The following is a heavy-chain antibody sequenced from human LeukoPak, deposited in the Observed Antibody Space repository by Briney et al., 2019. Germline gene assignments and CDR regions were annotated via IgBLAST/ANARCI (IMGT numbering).Heavy chain of an antibody. V-gene: IGHV3-23*01. Sequence: PGGSLRLSCAASGFTFSSYAMSWVRQAPGKGLEWASGISGSGGRTYHAQSVKGRFTISRDNSKNTLYLQMNSLRAEDTALYYCARGQEYYYDSSAYSKFDYWGQGTLVTVSS. CDR1: GFTFSSYA. CDR2: ISGSGGRT. CDR3: ARGQEYYYDSSAYSKFDY. D-gene: IGHD3-22*01. J-gene: IGHJ4*02.